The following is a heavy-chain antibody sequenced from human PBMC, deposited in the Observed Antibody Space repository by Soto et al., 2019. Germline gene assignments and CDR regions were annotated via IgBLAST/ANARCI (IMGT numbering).Heavy chain of an antibody. CDR1: GFTFSSYG. CDR3: AKTDIVVVLTAAGVANYFDY. V-gene: IGHV3-30*18. J-gene: IGHJ4*02. Sequence: GGSLRLSCAASGFTFSSYGMHWVRQAPGKGLEWVAVISYDGSNKYYADSVKGRFTISRDNSKNMLYLQVNRLRAEDTAVYYCAKTDIVVVLTAAGVANYFDYWGQGT. CDR2: ISYDGSNK. D-gene: IGHD2-15*01.